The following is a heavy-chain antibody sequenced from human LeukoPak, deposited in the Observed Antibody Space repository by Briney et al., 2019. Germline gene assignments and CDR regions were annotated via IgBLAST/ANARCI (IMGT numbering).Heavy chain of an antibody. CDR1: GYTFTSYG. D-gene: IGHD6-19*01. CDR2: ISAYNGNT. CDR3: ARAGITSGWVQNMDY. Sequence: GASVKVSCKASGYTFTSYGINWVRQAPGQGLEWMGWISAYNGNTKHAQKLQGRVTMTTDTSTSTAYMELRSLRSDGTAVYYCARAGITSGWVQNMDYWGQGTLVTVSS. V-gene: IGHV1-18*01. J-gene: IGHJ4*02.